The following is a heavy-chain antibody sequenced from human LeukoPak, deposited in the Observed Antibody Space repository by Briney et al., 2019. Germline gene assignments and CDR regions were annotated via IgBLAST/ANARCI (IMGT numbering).Heavy chain of an antibody. CDR2: IYYSGST. CDR1: GGSISSSSYY. Sequence: SETLSLTCTVSGGSISSSSYYWGWIRQPPGKGLEWIGSIYYSGSTYYNPSLKSRVTISVDTSKNQFSLKLSSVTAADTAVYYCARQLPLLGYCSGGSCPQEYWFDPWGQGTLVTVSS. CDR3: ARQLPLLGYCSGGSCPQEYWFDP. J-gene: IGHJ5*02. V-gene: IGHV4-39*01. D-gene: IGHD2-15*01.